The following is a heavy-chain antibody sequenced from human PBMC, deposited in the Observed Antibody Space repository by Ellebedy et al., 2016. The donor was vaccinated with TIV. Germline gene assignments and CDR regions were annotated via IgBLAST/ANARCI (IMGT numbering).Heavy chain of an antibody. J-gene: IGHJ4*02. CDR3: VKGGWLDY. CDR2: MSGRDDVT. V-gene: IGHV3-23*01. D-gene: IGHD6-19*01. Sequence: GGSLRLSXAASGFTFSSYAMSWLRQAPGKGLEWVSFMSGRDDVTVYADSVRGRFIISRDNSRNMLFLTLNSLRAEDTAVYYCVKGGWLDYWGQGDLVTVSS. CDR1: GFTFSSYA.